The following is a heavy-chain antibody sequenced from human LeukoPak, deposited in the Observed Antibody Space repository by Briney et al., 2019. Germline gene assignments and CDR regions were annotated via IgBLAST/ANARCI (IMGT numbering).Heavy chain of an antibody. V-gene: IGHV4-39*07. Sequence: KPSETLSLACTASGGSISSSSYYWGWIRQPPGKGLEWIGSIYYSGSTNYNPSLKSRVTISVDTSKNQFSLKLSSVTAADTAVYYCARTTMVRGTYYMDVWGKGTTVTVSS. CDR3: ARTTMVRGTYYMDV. CDR2: IYYSGST. D-gene: IGHD3-10*01. J-gene: IGHJ6*03. CDR1: GGSISSSSYY.